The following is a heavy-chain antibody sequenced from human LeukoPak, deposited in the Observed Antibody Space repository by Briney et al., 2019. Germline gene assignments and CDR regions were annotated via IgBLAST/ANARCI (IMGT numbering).Heavy chain of an antibody. J-gene: IGHJ4*02. Sequence: GASVKVSCKVSGHTFTDLSMNWVRQAPGKGLEWMGGFDPEDVETIYAQKFQGRVTMTEDTSTETAYVELTSLRPEDTAVYYCATDFYRGRQFDYWGQGTLVTVSS. D-gene: IGHD2/OR15-2a*01. V-gene: IGHV1-24*01. CDR1: GHTFTDLS. CDR3: ATDFYRGRQFDY. CDR2: FDPEDVET.